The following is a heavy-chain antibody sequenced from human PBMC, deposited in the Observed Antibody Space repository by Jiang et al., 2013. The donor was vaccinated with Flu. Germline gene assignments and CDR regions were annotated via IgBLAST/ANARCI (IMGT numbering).Heavy chain of an antibody. J-gene: IGHJ5*02. Sequence: GAEVKKPGSSVKVSCKASGYTFTSYGINWVRQAPGQGLEWMGWISTYKGNTNYAQNLQDRVTVTTDTSTSTAYMELRSLRSDDTAVYYCAREGAPVSSIVKASRASWFDPWGQGTLVTVSS. V-gene: IGHV1-18*01. CDR1: GYTFTSYG. CDR2: ISTYKGNT. D-gene: IGHD2-2*01. CDR3: AREGAPVSSIVKASRASWFDP.